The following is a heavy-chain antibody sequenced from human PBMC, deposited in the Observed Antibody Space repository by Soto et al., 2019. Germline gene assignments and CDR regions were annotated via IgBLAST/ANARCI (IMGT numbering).Heavy chain of an antibody. CDR3: ARTTNYYGSGSYWVWFDP. V-gene: IGHV1-69*02. CDR2: IIPILGIA. Sequence: QVQLVQSGAEVKKPGSSVKVSCKASGGTFSSYTISWVRQAPGQGLEWMGRIIPILGIANYAQKFQGRVTITADKSTSTAYMELSSLRSEDTAVYYCARTTNYYGSGSYWVWFDPWGQGTLVTVSS. J-gene: IGHJ5*02. CDR1: GGTFSSYT. D-gene: IGHD3-10*01.